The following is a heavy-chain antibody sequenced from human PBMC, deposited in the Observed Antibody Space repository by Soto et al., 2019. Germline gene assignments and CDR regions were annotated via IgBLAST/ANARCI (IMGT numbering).Heavy chain of an antibody. Sequence: ASVKVSCKASGYTFTGYYMHWVRQAPGQGLEWMGWINPNSGNTGYAQKFQGRVTMTRNTSISTAYMELSSLRSEDTAVYYCARGLFDIVVGVAATGYFQHWGQDTLVPVSS. CDR1: GYTFTGYY. CDR2: INPNSGNT. CDR3: ARGLFDIVVGVAATGYFQH. V-gene: IGHV1-8*02. J-gene: IGHJ1*01. D-gene: IGHD2-15*01.